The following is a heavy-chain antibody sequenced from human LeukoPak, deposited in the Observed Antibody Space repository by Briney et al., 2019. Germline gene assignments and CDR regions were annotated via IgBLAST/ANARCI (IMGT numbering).Heavy chain of an antibody. V-gene: IGHV3-48*03. CDR3: ARDLGDITMVRGDADY. D-gene: IGHD3-10*01. CDR2: ISSSGSTI. J-gene: IGHJ4*02. CDR1: GFTFSSYE. Sequence: GSLHLSCAASGFTFSSYEMNWVRQAPGKGREGVSYISSSGSTIYYADSVKGRFTISRDNAKNSLYLQMNSLRAEDTAVYYCARDLGDITMVRGDADYWGQGTLVTVSS.